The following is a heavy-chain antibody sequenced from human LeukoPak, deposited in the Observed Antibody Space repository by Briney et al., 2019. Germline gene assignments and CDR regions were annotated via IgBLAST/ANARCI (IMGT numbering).Heavy chain of an antibody. D-gene: IGHD2-2*02. J-gene: IGHJ4*02. V-gene: IGHV1-2*02. Sequence: ASVKVSCKASGYTFTGYYMRWVRQAPGQGLEWMGWINPNSGGTNYAQKFQGRVTMTRDTSISTAYMELSRLRSDDTAVYYCAKIRQLLYDGAFDYWGRGTLVTVSS. CDR1: GYTFTGYY. CDR3: AKIRQLLYDGAFDY. CDR2: INPNSGGT.